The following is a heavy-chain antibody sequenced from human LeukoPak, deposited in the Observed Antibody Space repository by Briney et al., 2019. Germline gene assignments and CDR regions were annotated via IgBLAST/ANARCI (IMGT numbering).Heavy chain of an antibody. J-gene: IGHJ3*02. CDR2: INHSGST. V-gene: IGHV4-39*07. D-gene: IGHD3-22*01. CDR1: GGSISSSSYY. CDR3: ARGPSSGYYYSAFDI. Sequence: SETLSLTCTVSGGSISSSSYYWGWIRQPPGKGLEWIGEINHSGSTNYNPSLKSRVTISVDTSKNQFSLKLSSVTAADTAVYYCARGPSSGYYYSAFDIWGQGTMVTVSS.